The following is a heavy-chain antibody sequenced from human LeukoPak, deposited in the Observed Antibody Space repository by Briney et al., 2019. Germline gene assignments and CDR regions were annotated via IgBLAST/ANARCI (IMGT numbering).Heavy chain of an antibody. J-gene: IGHJ4*02. V-gene: IGHV4-59*01. CDR3: ARALRGGAVAAYLDY. Sequence: PSETLSLTCTVSGGSISSYYWSWIRQPPGKGLEWIGYIYYSGSTNYNPSLTSRVTISLDTSKNQFSLKLSSVTAADTAVYYCARALRGGAVAAYLDYWGQGTLVTVSS. D-gene: IGHD6-19*01. CDR2: IYYSGST. CDR1: GGSISSYY.